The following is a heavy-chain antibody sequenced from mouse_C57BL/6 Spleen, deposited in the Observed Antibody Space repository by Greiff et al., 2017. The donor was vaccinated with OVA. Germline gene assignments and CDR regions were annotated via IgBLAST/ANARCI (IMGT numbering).Heavy chain of an antibody. V-gene: IGHV1-59*01. Sequence: VQLQQPGAELVRPGTSVKLSCKASGYTFTSYWMHWVQQRPGQGLEWIGVIDPSDSYTNYNQKFKGKATLTVDTSSSTAYMQLSSLTSEDSAVYYCARGRFYFDYWGQGTTLTVSS. CDR3: ARGRFYFDY. CDR2: IDPSDSYT. CDR1: GYTFTSYW. J-gene: IGHJ2*01.